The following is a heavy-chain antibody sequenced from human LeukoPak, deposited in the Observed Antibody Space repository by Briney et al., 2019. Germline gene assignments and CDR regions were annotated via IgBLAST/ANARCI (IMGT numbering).Heavy chain of an antibody. CDR3: ARGWSGPLPDV. V-gene: IGHV3-66*01. CDR1: GLTVSSNY. Sequence: GGSLRLSCAASGLTVSSNYMSWVRQAPGKGLEWVSVIYTGGSTYYADSVKGRFTISRDNSKNTLYLHMNSLRVEDTAVYYCARGWSGPLPDVWGQGTTVTVSS. D-gene: IGHD3-3*01. CDR2: IYTGGST. J-gene: IGHJ6*02.